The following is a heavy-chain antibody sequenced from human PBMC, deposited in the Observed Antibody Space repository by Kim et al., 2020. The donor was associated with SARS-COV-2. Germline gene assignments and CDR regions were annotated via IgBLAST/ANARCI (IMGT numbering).Heavy chain of an antibody. CDR3: AREPARRADY. V-gene: IGHV3-23*01. CDR1: GFIFSTYD. CDR2: VTRDGST. Sequence: GGSLRLSCAASGFIFSTYDMSWVHQAPGKGLEWISAVTRDGSTFYADSVKGRFTISRDNSKNMLFLQMDSLKIEDTAVYYCAREPARRADYWGQGTLVTVSS. J-gene: IGHJ4*02. D-gene: IGHD1-1*01.